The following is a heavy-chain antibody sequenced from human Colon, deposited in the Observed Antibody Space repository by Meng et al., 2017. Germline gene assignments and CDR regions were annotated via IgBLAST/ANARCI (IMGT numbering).Heavy chain of an antibody. CDR3: ARERLSSGWYGGRWFDP. J-gene: IGHJ5*02. V-gene: IGHV4-34*01. CDR2: INHSGST. CDR1: GGSFSGYY. Sequence: QLQQGGAGLLKPSETLSLTCAVYGGSFSGYYWSWIRQPPGKGLEWIGEINHSGSTNYNPSLKSRVTISVDTSKNQFSLKLSSVTAADTAVYYCARERLSSGWYGGRWFDPWGQGTLVTVSS. D-gene: IGHD6-19*01.